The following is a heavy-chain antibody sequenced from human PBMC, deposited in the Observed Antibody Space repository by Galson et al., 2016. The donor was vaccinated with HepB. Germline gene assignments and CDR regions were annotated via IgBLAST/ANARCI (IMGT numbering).Heavy chain of an antibody. CDR3: ARGDWSRVGESY. CDR1: GFTFTNYN. J-gene: IGHJ4*02. Sequence: SVKVSCKASGFTFTNYNIHWVRQAPGQGLEWVGRIDRSGDGTRYAQKFQGRVTMTRDTSTSTVYMELNSLTFEDTAVYYCARGDWSRVGESYWGQGTLVTVSS. CDR2: IDRSGDGT. V-gene: IGHV1-46*01. D-gene: IGHD3-10*01.